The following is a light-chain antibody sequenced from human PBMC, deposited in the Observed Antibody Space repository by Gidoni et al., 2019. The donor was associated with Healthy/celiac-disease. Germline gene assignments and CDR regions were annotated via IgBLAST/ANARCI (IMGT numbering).Light chain of an antibody. Sequence: DIQMTQSPSTLSASVGDRVTITCRASQSISSYLNWYQQKPGKDPKLLIYAASSLQSGVPSRFSGSRSGTDFTLTISSLQPEDFATYYCQQSYSTPPLTFGGGTKVEIK. V-gene: IGKV1-39*01. CDR2: AAS. J-gene: IGKJ4*01. CDR3: QQSYSTPPLT. CDR1: QSISSY.